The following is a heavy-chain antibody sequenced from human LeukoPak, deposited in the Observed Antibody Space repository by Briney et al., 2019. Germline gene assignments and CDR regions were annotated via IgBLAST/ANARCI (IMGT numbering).Heavy chain of an antibody. CDR2: INSDGSST. CDR3: ARRLLIRGSGFDP. D-gene: IGHD3-10*01. V-gene: IGHV3-74*01. J-gene: IGHJ5*02. Sequence: GGSLSLFCAASGFTFSSYWMHWVRQAPGKGLVWVSRINSDGSSTSYADSVKGRFTISRDNAKNTLYLQMNSLRAEDTAVYYCARRLLIRGSGFDPWGQGTLVTVSS. CDR1: GFTFSSYW.